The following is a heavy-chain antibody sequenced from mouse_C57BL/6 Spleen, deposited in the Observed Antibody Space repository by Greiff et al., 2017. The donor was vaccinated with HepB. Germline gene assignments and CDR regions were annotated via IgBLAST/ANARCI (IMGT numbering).Heavy chain of an antibody. CDR1: GFTFSSYA. CDR2: ISDGGSYT. CDR3: ARVDYGTPWFAY. D-gene: IGHD1-1*01. J-gene: IGHJ3*01. Sequence: EVKLMESGGGLVKPGGSLKLSCAASGFTFSSYAMSWVRQTPEKRLEWVATISDGGSYTYYPDNVKGRFTISRDNAKNNLYLQMSHLKSEDTAMYYCARVDYGTPWFAYWGQGTLVTVSA. V-gene: IGHV5-4*03.